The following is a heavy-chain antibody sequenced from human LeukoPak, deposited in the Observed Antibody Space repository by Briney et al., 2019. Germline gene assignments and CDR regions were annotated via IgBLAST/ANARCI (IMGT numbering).Heavy chain of an antibody. CDR1: GYTFTGYY. D-gene: IGHD3-22*01. CDR2: INPNSGGT. V-gene: IGHV1-2*02. CDR3: ARAGYYDSSGYYFGTEGGLVPPERFDP. J-gene: IGHJ5*02. Sequence: ASVKVSCKASGYTFTGYYMHWVRQAPGQGLEWMGWINPNSGGTNYAQKFQGRVTMTRDTSISTAYMELSRLRSDDTAVYYCARAGYYDSSGYYFGTEGGLVPPERFDPWGQGTLVTVSS.